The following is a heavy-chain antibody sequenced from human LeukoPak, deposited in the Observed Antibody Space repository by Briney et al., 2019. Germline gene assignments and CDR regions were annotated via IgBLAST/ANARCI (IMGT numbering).Heavy chain of an antibody. V-gene: IGHV3-15*01. J-gene: IGHJ4*02. CDR1: GFTFSSYW. Sequence: GGSLRLSCAASGFTFSSYWMSWVRQAPGKGLEWVGRIKSKTDGGTTDYAAPVKGRFTISRDDSKNTLYLQMNSLKTEDTAVYYCTTGGVYGDYGDYWGQGTLVTVSS. CDR2: IKSKTDGGTT. D-gene: IGHD4-17*01. CDR3: TTGGVYGDYGDY.